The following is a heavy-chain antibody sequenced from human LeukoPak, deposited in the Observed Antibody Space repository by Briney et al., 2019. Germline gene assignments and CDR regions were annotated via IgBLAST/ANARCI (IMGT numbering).Heavy chain of an antibody. D-gene: IGHD1-1*01. Sequence: GGSLRLSCAASGFTFSTFWMHWVHQAPGKGLVWVPRVSDDGSTTTYADSVKGRFTISRDNAKNTLYLQMNSLRPEDTAVYYCVRHNAARAFDIWGQGTMVIVSS. V-gene: IGHV3-74*03. J-gene: IGHJ3*02. CDR3: VRHNAARAFDI. CDR1: GFTFSTFW. CDR2: VSDDGSTT.